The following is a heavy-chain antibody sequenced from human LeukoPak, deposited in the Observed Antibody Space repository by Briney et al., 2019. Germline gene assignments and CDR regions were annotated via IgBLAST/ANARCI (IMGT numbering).Heavy chain of an antibody. CDR2: IYWNDDK. CDR1: GFSLSTSGVG. Sequence: SGPTLVNPTQTLTLTCTFSGFSLSTSGVGVGWIRQPPGKALEWLALIYWNDDKRYSPSLKSRLTITKDTSKNQVVLTMTSMDPVDTATYYCVHSRGGYCSSTSCPNYYYMDVWGRGTTVTVSS. V-gene: IGHV2-5*01. J-gene: IGHJ6*03. D-gene: IGHD2-2*01. CDR3: VHSRGGYCSSTSCPNYYYMDV.